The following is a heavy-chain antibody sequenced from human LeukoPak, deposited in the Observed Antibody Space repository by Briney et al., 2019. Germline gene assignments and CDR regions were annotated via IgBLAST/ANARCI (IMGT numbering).Heavy chain of an antibody. D-gene: IGHD6-13*01. CDR3: ARDLLYSSSWYAAFDI. CDR1: GGTFSSYA. V-gene: IGHV1-69*04. CDR2: IIPILGIA. Sequence: ASVKVSCKASGGTFSSYAISWVRQAPGQGLEWMGRIIPILGIANYAQKFQGRVTITADKSTSTAYMELSSLRSEDTAVYYCARDLLYSSSWYAAFDIWGQGTMVTVSS. J-gene: IGHJ3*02.